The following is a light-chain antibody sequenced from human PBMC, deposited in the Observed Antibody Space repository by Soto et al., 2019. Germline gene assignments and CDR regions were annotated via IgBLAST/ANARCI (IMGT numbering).Light chain of an antibody. CDR2: DVT. Sequence: QSALTQPASVSESPGQSITISCTGSSSDFGGYKYVSWYQQHPGKAPKLLIYDVTNRPSGVSNRFSGSKSGYTASLTISGLQSEDEADYYCSSYTSFKTLVFGTGTKLTVL. CDR3: SSYTSFKTLV. J-gene: IGLJ1*01. CDR1: SSDFGGYKY. V-gene: IGLV2-14*01.